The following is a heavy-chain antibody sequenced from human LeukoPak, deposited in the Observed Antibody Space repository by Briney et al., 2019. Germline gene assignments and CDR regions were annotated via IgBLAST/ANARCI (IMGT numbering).Heavy chain of an antibody. Sequence: SQTLSLTCTVSGGSISSGSYYWSWIRQPAGKGLQWIGRIYTSGSTNYKPSLKSRVTISVDTSKNQFSLKLSSVTAADTAVYYCARLPTVPRDYYYMDVWGKGTTVTVSS. CDR1: GGSISSGSYY. V-gene: IGHV4-61*02. CDR3: ARLPTVPRDYYYMDV. D-gene: IGHD4-17*01. CDR2: IYTSGST. J-gene: IGHJ6*03.